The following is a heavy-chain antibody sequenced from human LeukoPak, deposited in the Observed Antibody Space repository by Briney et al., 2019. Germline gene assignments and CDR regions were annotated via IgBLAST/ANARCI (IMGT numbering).Heavy chain of an antibody. J-gene: IGHJ6*03. V-gene: IGHV1-2*02. CDR3: ARAVSGLYYYYYYMDV. CDR1: GYTFTGYY. CDR2: INPNSGGT. Sequence: ASVKVSCKASGYTFTGYYMHWVRQAPGQGLEWMGWINPNSGGTNYAQKFQGRVTMTRDTSISTAYMELSRLRPDDTAVYYCARAVSGLYYYYYYMDVWGKGTTVTVSS. D-gene: IGHD3-10*01.